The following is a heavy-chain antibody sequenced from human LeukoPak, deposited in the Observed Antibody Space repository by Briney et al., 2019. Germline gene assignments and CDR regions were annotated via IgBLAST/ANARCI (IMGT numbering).Heavy chain of an antibody. CDR1: GFTFSSSW. CDR2: INGDGSST. J-gene: IGHJ4*02. CDR3: TRGGSYPFDY. V-gene: IGHV3-74*01. Sequence: GGSLRLSCAASGFTFSSSWMHWVRQAAGKGLVWVSRINGDGSSTSYADSVKGRFTISRDNAKNTLYLQMNSLRVEDTAVYYCTRGGSYPFDYWGQGTLVTVSS. D-gene: IGHD1-26*01.